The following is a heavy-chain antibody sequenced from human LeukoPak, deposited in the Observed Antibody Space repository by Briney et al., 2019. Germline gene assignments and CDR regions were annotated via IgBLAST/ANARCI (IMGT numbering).Heavy chain of an antibody. CDR1: AFTFSYYW. Sequence: GSLRLSCAASAFTFSYYWMNWIRQPPGKGLEWIGEINHSGNTNYNPSLKSRVTISVDTSKNQFSLKLTSVTAAETAVYYCARGPGRGIAARRGYFDYWGQGTLVTVSS. V-gene: IGHV4-34*01. CDR3: ARGPGRGIAARRGYFDY. J-gene: IGHJ4*02. CDR2: INHSGNT. D-gene: IGHD6-6*01.